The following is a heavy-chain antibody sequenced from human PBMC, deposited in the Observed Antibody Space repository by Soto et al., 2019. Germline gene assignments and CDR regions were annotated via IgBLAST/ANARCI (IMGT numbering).Heavy chain of an antibody. CDR3: AKVLYYDILTGYYPNYFDY. V-gene: IGHV3-23*01. J-gene: IGHJ4*02. CDR2: ISGSGGST. CDR1: GVTFSSYA. Sequence: PGGSLRLACAASGVTFSSYAMSWVRQAPGKGLEWVSAISGSGGSTYYADSVKGRFTISRDNSKNTLYLQMNSLRAEDTAVYYCAKVLYYDILTGYYPNYFDYWGQGTLVTVSS. D-gene: IGHD3-9*01.